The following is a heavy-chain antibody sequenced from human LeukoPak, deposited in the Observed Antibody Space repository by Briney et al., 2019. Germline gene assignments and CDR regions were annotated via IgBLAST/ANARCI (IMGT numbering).Heavy chain of an antibody. D-gene: IGHD2-15*01. CDR3: TTRLVVHYMDWFDP. CDR2: IKSKTDGGTT. Sequence: GGSLRLSCAASGFTFSNAWMSWVRQAPGKGLEWVGRIKSKTDGGTTDYAAPVKGRFPISRDDSKNTLYLQMNSLKTEDTAVYYCTTRLVVHYMDWFDPWGQGTLVTVSS. J-gene: IGHJ5*02. CDR1: GFTFSNAW. V-gene: IGHV3-15*01.